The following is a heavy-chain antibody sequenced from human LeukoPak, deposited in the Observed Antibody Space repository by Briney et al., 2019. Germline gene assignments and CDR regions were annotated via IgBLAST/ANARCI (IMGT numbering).Heavy chain of an antibody. J-gene: IGHJ4*02. D-gene: IGHD4-23*01. CDR3: AAEAGTTVGHTGEFDY. V-gene: IGHV1-58*01. CDR2: IVVGSGNT. CDR1: GFTFTSSA. Sequence: ASVKVSCKASGFTFTSSAVQWVRQARGQRLEWIGWIVVGSGNTNYAQKFQERVTITRDMSTSTAYMELSSLRSEDTAVYYCAAEAGTTVGHTGEFDYWGQGTLVTVSS.